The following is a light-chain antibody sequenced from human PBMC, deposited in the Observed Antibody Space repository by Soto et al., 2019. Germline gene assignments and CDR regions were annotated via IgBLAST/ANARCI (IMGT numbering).Light chain of an antibody. Sequence: QSVVTQPASVSGSPGQSITISCTETSSDVGNYNLVSWYQQPPGKAPQLMIYEGSKRPSGVSNRFSGSKSGNTASLTISGLQAEDEADYYCCSYAGTNTLVFGGGTKLTVL. CDR1: SSDVGNYNL. V-gene: IGLV2-23*01. CDR3: CSYAGTNTLV. J-gene: IGLJ2*01. CDR2: EGS.